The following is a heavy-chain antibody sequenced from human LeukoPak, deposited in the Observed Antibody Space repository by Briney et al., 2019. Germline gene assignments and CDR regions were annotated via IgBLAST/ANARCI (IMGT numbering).Heavy chain of an antibody. J-gene: IGHJ4*02. CDR1: GFTFDDYA. CDR3: AKDIHYDYVWGSLDY. D-gene: IGHD3-16*01. Sequence: GGSLRLSCAASGFTFDDYAMHWGRQAPGNGLEWVSLISGDGGSTYYADSVKGRFTISRDNSKNSLYLQMNRLRTDDTALYYCAKDIHYDYVWGSLDYWGQGTLVTVSS. CDR2: ISGDGGST. V-gene: IGHV3-43*02.